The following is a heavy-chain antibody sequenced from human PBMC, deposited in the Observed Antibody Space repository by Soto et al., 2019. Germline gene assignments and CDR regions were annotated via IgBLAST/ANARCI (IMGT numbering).Heavy chain of an antibody. V-gene: IGHV3-48*02. Sequence: LRLSCAASGFIFSDYSMNWVRQFPGKGLEWIAYIDGGSSAIHYTDSVKGRFTISRDNARNSLYLQMNSLRDEDTAVYYCTREGSWGRGTQVTVSS. J-gene: IGHJ4*02. CDR1: GFIFSDYS. CDR2: IDGGSSAI. CDR3: TREGS.